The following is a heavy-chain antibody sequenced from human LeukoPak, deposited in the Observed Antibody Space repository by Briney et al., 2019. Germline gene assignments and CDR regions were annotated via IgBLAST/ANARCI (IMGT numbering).Heavy chain of an antibody. J-gene: IGHJ4*02. CDR3: ARATYYYYSSGYYLDY. CDR1: GGSFSGYY. Sequence: SETLSLTCAVYGGSFSGYYWSWIRQPPGKGLEWIGEINHSGSTNYNPSLKSRVTISVDTSKNQFSLKLSSVTAADTAVYYCARATYYYYSSGYYLDYWGQGTLVTVSS. CDR2: INHSGST. V-gene: IGHV4-34*01. D-gene: IGHD3-22*01.